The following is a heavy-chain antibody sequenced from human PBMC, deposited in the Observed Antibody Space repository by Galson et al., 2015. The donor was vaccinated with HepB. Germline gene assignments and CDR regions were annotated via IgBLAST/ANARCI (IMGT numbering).Heavy chain of an antibody. V-gene: IGHV3-15*01. CDR3: ARDRCSSTSCYFDY. J-gene: IGHJ4*02. D-gene: IGHD2-2*01. CDR1: GFTFSNAW. CDR2: IKSKTDGGTT. Sequence: SLRLSCAASGFTFSNAWMSWVRQAPGKGLEWVGRIKSKTDGGTTDYAAPVKGRFTISRDNSKNTLYLQMNSLRAEDTAVYYCARDRCSSTSCYFDYWGQGTLVTVSS.